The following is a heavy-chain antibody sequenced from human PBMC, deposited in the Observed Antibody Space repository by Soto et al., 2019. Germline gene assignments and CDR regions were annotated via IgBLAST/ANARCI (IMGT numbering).Heavy chain of an antibody. CDR1: GGSISSSSYY. Sequence: QLQLQESGPGLVKPSETLSLTCTVSGGSISSSSYYWGWIRQPPGKGLEWIGSIYYSGSTYYNPSLKSRVTISVDTSKNQFSLKLSSVTAADTAVYYCARHAQLAHGDWFDPWGQGTLVTVSS. J-gene: IGHJ5*02. D-gene: IGHD1-1*01. CDR2: IYYSGST. V-gene: IGHV4-39*01. CDR3: ARHAQLAHGDWFDP.